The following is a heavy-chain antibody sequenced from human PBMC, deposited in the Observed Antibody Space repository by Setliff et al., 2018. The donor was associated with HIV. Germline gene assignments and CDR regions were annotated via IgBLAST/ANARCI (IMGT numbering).Heavy chain of an antibody. V-gene: IGHV3-21*06. D-gene: IGHD3-22*01. CDR2: VSSDGRYI. Sequence: PGGSLRLSCAASGFVFRNYNMNWVRQAPGKGLEWVSSVSSDGRYIYYADSVRGRFTISRDDAKSSLYLQMYSLRAEDTAIYYCARDRASSAYYSHFDYWSQGNMVTVSS. CDR1: GFVFRNYN. J-gene: IGHJ4*02. CDR3: ARDRASSAYYSHFDY.